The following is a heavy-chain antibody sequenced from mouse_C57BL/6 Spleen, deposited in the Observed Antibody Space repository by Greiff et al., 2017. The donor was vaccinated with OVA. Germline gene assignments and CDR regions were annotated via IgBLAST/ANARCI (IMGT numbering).Heavy chain of an antibody. V-gene: IGHV3-6*01. Sequence: EVKLVESGPGLVKPSQSLSLTCSVSGYSITSGYYWNWIRQFPGNKLEWMGYISYDGSNNYNPSLKNRISITRDTSKNQFFLKLNSVTTEDTATYYCARYYYGISYDYAMDYWGQGTSVTVSS. D-gene: IGHD1-1*01. CDR1: GYSITSGYY. J-gene: IGHJ4*01. CDR2: ISYDGSN. CDR3: ARYYYGISYDYAMDY.